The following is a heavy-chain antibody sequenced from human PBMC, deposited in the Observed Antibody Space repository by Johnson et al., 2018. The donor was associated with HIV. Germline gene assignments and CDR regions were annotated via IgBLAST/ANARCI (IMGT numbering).Heavy chain of an antibody. V-gene: IGHV3-30-3*01. J-gene: IGHJ3*02. CDR2: ISYDGSNK. CDR1: GFTFSSYA. CDR3: ARDYDIPRDDAFDI. D-gene: IGHD3-9*01. Sequence: QVQLVESGGGVVQPGRSLRLSCAASGFTFSSYALHWVRQAPGKGLEWVAVISYDGSNKYYAASVTGRFTITRDNSKNTLYLQMNSLRVEDTAVYYCARDYDIPRDDAFDIWGQGTMVTVSS.